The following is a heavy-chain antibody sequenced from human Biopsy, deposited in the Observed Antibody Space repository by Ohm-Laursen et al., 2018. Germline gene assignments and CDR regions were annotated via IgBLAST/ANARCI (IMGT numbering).Heavy chain of an antibody. D-gene: IGHD6-19*01. CDR1: GGSMTGYE. J-gene: IGHJ3*02. Sequence: SGTLSLTCSVSGGSMTGYEWSWIRLAPGKGLEWIGYIYYSGGTKYNPSLASRVTFSVDMSKSQFSLKLYSVTAADTAVYYCARVEAGSYDALDIWGQGALVAVS. V-gene: IGHV4-59*01. CDR2: IYYSGGT. CDR3: ARVEAGSYDALDI.